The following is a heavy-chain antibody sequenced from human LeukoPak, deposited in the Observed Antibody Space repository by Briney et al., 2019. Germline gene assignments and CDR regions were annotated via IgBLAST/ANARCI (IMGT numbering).Heavy chain of an antibody. D-gene: IGHD6-19*01. V-gene: IGHV1-2*02. CDR2: INPNSGGT. CDR1: GYTFTGYY. Sequence: ASVKVSCKASGYTFTGYYMHWVRQAPGQGLEWMGWINPNSGGTNYAQKFQGRVTMTRDTSISTAYMELGRLRSDDTAVYYCARGGPIAVAGPYYYYYGMDVWGQGTTVTVSS. CDR3: ARGGPIAVAGPYYYYYGMDV. J-gene: IGHJ6*02.